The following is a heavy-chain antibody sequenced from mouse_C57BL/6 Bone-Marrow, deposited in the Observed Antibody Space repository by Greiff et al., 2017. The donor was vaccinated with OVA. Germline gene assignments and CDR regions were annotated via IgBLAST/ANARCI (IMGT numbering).Heavy chain of an antibody. Sequence: EVQVVESEGGLVQPGSSMKLSCTASGFTFSDYYMAWVRQVPEKGLEWVANINYDGSSTYYLDSLKSRFIISRDNAKNILYLQMSSLKSEDTATYYCARQLWHFDVWGTGTTVTVSS. V-gene: IGHV5-16*01. CDR3: ARQLWHFDV. CDR2: INYDGSST. J-gene: IGHJ1*03. D-gene: IGHD3-1*01. CDR1: GFTFSDYY.